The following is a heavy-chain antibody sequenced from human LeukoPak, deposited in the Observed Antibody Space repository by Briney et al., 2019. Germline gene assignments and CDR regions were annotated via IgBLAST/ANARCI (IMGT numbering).Heavy chain of an antibody. D-gene: IGHD6-19*01. Sequence: GGSLRISCAASGFTVSSNYMSWVRQAPGKGLEWVSVIYSGGSTYYADSVKGRFTISRHNSKNTLYLQMNSLRAEDTAVYYCASSSGWYGRAYYFDYWGQGTLVTVSS. V-gene: IGHV3-53*04. J-gene: IGHJ4*02. CDR3: ASSSGWYGRAYYFDY. CDR2: IYSGGST. CDR1: GFTVSSNY.